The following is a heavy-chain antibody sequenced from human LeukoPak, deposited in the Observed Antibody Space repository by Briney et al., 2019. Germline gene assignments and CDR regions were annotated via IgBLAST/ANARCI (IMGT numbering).Heavy chain of an antibody. Sequence: VASVKVSCKASGYTFTGYYMHWVRQAPGQGLEWMGRINPNSGGTNYAQKFQGRVTMTRDTSISTAYMELSRLRSDVTAVYYCASPGLRYFDWLLLGDDAFDIWGQGTMVTVSS. D-gene: IGHD3-9*01. CDR1: GYTFTGYY. CDR3: ASPGLRYFDWLLLGDDAFDI. CDR2: INPNSGGT. J-gene: IGHJ3*02. V-gene: IGHV1-2*06.